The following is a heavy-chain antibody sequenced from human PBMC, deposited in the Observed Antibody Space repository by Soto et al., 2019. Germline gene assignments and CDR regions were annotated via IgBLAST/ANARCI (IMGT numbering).Heavy chain of an antibody. CDR2: VFGNGAGTP. CDR3: ARDLPPYGGRRSPPTGAFED. V-gene: IGHV4-4*07. CDR1: VGSFTGDY. Sequence: PSETLSLACSVSVGSFTGDYWSWIRQPAGKGLQWIGRVFGNGAGTPIYNSLLKSRARMSADPSKRQFSLTLTSVTAADTAVYYCARDLPPYGGRRSPPTGAFEDWGQGIMVTVS. J-gene: IGHJ4*02. D-gene: IGHD2-15*01.